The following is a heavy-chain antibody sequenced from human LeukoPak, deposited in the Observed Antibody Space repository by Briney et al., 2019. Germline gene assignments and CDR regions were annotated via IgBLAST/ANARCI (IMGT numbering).Heavy chain of an antibody. Sequence: KPSETLSLACAVSGGSISSGGYSWSWIRQPPGKGLEWIGYIYHSGSTYYNPSLKSRVTISVDTSKNQFSLKLSSVTAADTAVYYCAREGPPDYWGQGTLVTVSS. CDR3: AREGPPDY. J-gene: IGHJ4*02. CDR1: GGSISSGGYS. CDR2: IYHSGST. V-gene: IGHV4-30-2*01.